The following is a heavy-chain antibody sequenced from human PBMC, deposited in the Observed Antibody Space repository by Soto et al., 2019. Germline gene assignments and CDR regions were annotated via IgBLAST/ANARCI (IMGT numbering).Heavy chain of an antibody. CDR2: ISNSGGTI. CDR3: ARLQGDNSGTYGMEF. CDR1: GFSLRNYG. V-gene: IGHV3-23*01. Sequence: EVQLLESGGGLVQPGGSLRLSCAASGFSLRNYGMNWVRQAPGKGLEWVSVISNSGGTIKYADSVKGRFTISRDNFQSKVYLELNSLMSDDTAFYYCARLQGDNSGTYGMEFWGQGTMVTVS. J-gene: IGHJ6*02. D-gene: IGHD3-10*01.